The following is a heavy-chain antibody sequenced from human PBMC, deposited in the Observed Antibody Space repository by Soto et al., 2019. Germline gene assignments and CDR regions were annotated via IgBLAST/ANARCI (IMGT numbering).Heavy chain of an antibody. V-gene: IGHV3-15*01. CDR3: ATGDSGSGTYYDAFH. Sequence: GPRRVSCTASGFTFANAWMSWVRQAPGKGLEWVGRVKAETEGGTIEYGTSVKGRFIISRDDLEKTLYLQMQSLIAEDTAVYYCATGDSGSGTYYDAFH. D-gene: IGHD3-10*01. CDR2: VKAETEGGTI. CDR1: GFTFANAW. J-gene: IGHJ3*02.